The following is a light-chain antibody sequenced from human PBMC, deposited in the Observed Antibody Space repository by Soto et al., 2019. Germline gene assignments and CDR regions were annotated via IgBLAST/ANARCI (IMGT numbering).Light chain of an antibody. V-gene: IGLV1-44*01. Sequence: QAVLTQPPSASGTPGQGVTISCSGGRSNIGSNPVNWYQQLPEAAPKLLIYTTDQRPSGVPDRFSGSKSGTSASLAISGLQSEDEAEYYCAAWDDSLIAWVFGGGTQLTVL. J-gene: IGLJ2*01. CDR3: AAWDDSLIAWV. CDR1: RSNIGSNP. CDR2: TTD.